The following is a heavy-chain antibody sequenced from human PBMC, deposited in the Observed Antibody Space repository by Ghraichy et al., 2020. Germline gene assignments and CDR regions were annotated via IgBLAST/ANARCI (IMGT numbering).Heavy chain of an antibody. V-gene: IGHV4-39*01. D-gene: IGHD5-18*01. Sequence: SETLSLTCTVSGGSISSSSYYWGWIRQPPGKGLEWIGSIYYSGSTYYNPSLKSRVTISVDTSKNQFSLKLSSVTAADTAVYYCARRGYTAMVRGMDVWGQGTTVTVSS. J-gene: IGHJ6*02. CDR1: GGSISSSSYY. CDR3: ARRGYTAMVRGMDV. CDR2: IYYSGST.